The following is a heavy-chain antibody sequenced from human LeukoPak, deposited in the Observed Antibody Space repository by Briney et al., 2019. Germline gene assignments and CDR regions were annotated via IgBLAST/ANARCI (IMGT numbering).Heavy chain of an antibody. D-gene: IGHD4-23*01. CDR2: ISYDGRQN. CDR3: GKDPNGNFIGAFDF. Sequence: GRSLRLSCAASGFTFSTYAMNWVRRAPGKGLEWVAVISYDGRQNYYADSVKGRFTISRDNSKNTLYLQMNSLRDEDSAAYYCGKDPNGNFIGAFDFWGQGTMVTVSS. V-gene: IGHV3-30*04. J-gene: IGHJ3*01. CDR1: GFTFSTYA.